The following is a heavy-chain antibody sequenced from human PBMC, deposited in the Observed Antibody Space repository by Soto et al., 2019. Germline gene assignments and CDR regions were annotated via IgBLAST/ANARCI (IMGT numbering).Heavy chain of an antibody. CDR3: AREGVGYCSSTSCYLYYFDY. CDR1: GGSISSYY. CDR2: IYTSGST. J-gene: IGHJ4*02. D-gene: IGHD2-2*01. Sequence: SETLSLTCTVSGGSISSYYWSWNRQPAGKGLEWIGRIYTSGSTNYNPSLKSRVTMSVDTSKNQFSLKLSSVTAADTAVYYCAREGVGYCSSTSCYLYYFDYWGQGTLVTVSS. V-gene: IGHV4-4*07.